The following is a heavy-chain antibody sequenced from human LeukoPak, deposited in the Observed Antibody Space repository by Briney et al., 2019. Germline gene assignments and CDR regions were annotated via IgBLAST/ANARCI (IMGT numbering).Heavy chain of an antibody. CDR3: ARDLGIMADNWFDP. V-gene: IGHV1-46*01. J-gene: IGHJ5*02. CDR2: INPGVGSS. Sequence: ASVKVSCKTSGYIFTDFFIHWVRQTPGQRLEWLGSINPGVGSSDYAQKFQGRVTMTRDTSTSTVFKEMRGLRSEDTAIYYCARDLGIMADNWFDPWGQGTRVTVSS. CDR1: GYIFTDFF. D-gene: IGHD2-8*01.